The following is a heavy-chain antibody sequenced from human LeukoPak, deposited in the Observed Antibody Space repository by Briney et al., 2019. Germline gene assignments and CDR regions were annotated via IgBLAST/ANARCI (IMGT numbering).Heavy chain of an antibody. CDR1: GFTFSSYW. J-gene: IGHJ4*02. CDR3: ARVGKAYYDILTGYLDY. Sequence: GGSLRLSCAASGFTFSSYWMHWVRQAPGKGLVWVSRINSDGSSTSYADSVKGRFTISRDNAKNTLYLQMSSLRAEDTAVYYCARVGKAYYDILTGYLDYWGQGTLVTVSS. D-gene: IGHD3-9*01. CDR2: INSDGSST. V-gene: IGHV3-74*01.